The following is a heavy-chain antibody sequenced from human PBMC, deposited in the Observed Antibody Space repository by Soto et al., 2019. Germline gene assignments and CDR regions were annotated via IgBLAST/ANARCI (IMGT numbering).Heavy chain of an antibody. CDR2: IYHDGNT. D-gene: IGHD3-16*02. J-gene: IGHJ4*02. CDR1: GYSITSGYY. CDR3: TLPVSSSH. V-gene: IGHV4-38-2*01. Sequence: SETLSLTCAVSGYSITSGYYWGWIRQPPGKGLEWIGNIYHDGNTYCSPSLKSRVAISVDTSKNQFSLKLTSVTAADTAVYYCTLPVSSSHWGQGTLVTVSS.